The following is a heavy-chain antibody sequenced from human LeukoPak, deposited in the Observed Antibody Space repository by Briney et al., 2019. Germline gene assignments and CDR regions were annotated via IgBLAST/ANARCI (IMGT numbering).Heavy chain of an antibody. CDR2: IKQDGSEK. CDR1: GFTFSSYW. CDR3: VNNRDYYGSGSYSVSDTSFDY. V-gene: IGHV3-7*01. Sequence: GGSLRLSCAASGFTFSSYWMSWVRQAPGKGLEWVANIKQDGSEKYYVDSVKGRFTISRDNAKNSLYLQMNSLRAEDTAVYYCVNNRDYYGSGSYSVSDTSFDYWGQGTLVTVSS. J-gene: IGHJ4*02. D-gene: IGHD3-10*01.